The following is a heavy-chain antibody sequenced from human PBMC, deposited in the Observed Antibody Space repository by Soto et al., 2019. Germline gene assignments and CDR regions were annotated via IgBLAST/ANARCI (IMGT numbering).Heavy chain of an antibody. CDR2: ICGTSNST. V-gene: IGHV3-23*01. CDR3: AKTSGGSCYTNLDY. D-gene: IGHD2-15*01. Sequence: GGSLRLSCAASGVTFSSYAMSWVRQAPGKGLEWVSVICGTSNSTYYADSVKGRFTISRDNSKNTLYLQMSSLRADDTALYYCAKTSGGSCYTNLDYWGQGTLVTVSS. CDR1: GVTFSSYA. J-gene: IGHJ4*02.